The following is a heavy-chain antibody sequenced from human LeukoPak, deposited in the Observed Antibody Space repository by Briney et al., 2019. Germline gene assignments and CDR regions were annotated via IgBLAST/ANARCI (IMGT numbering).Heavy chain of an antibody. Sequence: ASVKVSCKVSGDTLTELSMHWVRQAPGKGLEWMGGFDPEDGETIYAQKFQGRVTMTEDTSTDTAYMELSSLRSEDTAVYYCATSMVREAKAYYYYGMDVWGQGTTVTVSS. V-gene: IGHV1-24*01. CDR2: FDPEDGET. CDR3: ATSMVREAKAYYYYGMDV. J-gene: IGHJ6*02. D-gene: IGHD3-10*01. CDR1: GDTLTELS.